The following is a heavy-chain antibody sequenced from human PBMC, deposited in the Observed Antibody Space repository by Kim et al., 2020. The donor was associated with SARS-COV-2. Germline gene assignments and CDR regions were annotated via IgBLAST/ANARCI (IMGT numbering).Heavy chain of an antibody. CDR2: IYYSGST. Sequence: SETLSLTCTVSGGSISSSSYYWGWIRQPPGKGLEWIGSIYYSGSTYYNPSLKSRVTISVDTSKNQFSLKLSSVTAADTAVYYCARDDTAMVYFDYWGQGT. CDR1: GGSISSSSYY. CDR3: ARDDTAMVYFDY. D-gene: IGHD5-18*01. J-gene: IGHJ4*02. V-gene: IGHV4-39*07.